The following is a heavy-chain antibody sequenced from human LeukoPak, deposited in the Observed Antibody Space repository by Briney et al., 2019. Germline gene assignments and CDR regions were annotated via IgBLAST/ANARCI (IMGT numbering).Heavy chain of an antibody. D-gene: IGHD4-17*01. Sequence: GGSLRLSCTASGFTFGDYAMSWVRQAPGKGLEWVGFIRSKAHGGTTEYAASVKGRFTISRDDSKSIAYLQMNSLKTEDTAVYYCTRAGTDGDYYYWGQGTLVTVSS. CDR1: GFTFGDYA. CDR2: IRSKAHGGTT. J-gene: IGHJ4*02. V-gene: IGHV3-49*04. CDR3: TRAGTDGDYYY.